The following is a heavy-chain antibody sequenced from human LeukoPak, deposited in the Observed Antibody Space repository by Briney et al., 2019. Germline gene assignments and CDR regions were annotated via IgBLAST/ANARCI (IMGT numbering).Heavy chain of an antibody. CDR3: AREYYDSSGYYSEGYYFDY. Sequence: GSSVKVSCEASGGTFSSYAISWVRQAPGQGLEWMGGIIPIFGTANYAQKFQGRVTITADESTSTAYMELSSLRSEDTAVYYCAREYYDSSGYYSEGYYFDYWGQGTLVTVSS. CDR1: GGTFSSYA. J-gene: IGHJ4*02. CDR2: IIPIFGTA. V-gene: IGHV1-69*01. D-gene: IGHD3-22*01.